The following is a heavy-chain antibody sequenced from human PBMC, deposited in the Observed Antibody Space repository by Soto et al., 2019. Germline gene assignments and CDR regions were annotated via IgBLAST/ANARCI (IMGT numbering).Heavy chain of an antibody. D-gene: IGHD3-16*01. V-gene: IGHV3-48*01. CDR2: ISSSSSTI. Sequence: PGGPLRLSCAASEFPFSSYSMTWVRQAPGKGLEWVSYISSSSSTIYYADSVKGRFTISRDNAKNSLYLQMNSLRAEDTAVYYCARVWSAPEAYYFDYWGQGTLVTVSS. CDR3: ARVWSAPEAYYFDY. J-gene: IGHJ4*02. CDR1: EFPFSSYS.